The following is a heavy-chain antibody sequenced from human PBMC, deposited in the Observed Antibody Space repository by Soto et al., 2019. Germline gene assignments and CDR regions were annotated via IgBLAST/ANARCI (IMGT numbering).Heavy chain of an antibody. CDR2: ISGSGGST. CDR3: ARRSTGWYFGY. Sequence: EVQLLESGGGLVQPGGSLRLSCAASGFTFSSYAMSWVRQAPGKGLEWVSVISGSGGSTYYADSVKGRFTISRDNSKHTLYLQMNSLRAQGTAFYSAARRSTGWYFGYWGQGTLVTVSS. J-gene: IGHJ4*02. CDR1: GFTFSSYA. V-gene: IGHV3-23*01. D-gene: IGHD6-19*01.